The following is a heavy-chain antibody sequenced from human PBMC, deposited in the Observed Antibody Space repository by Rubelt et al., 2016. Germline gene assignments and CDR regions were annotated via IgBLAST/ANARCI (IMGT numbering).Heavy chain of an antibody. CDR2: INAGYGDA. Sequence: PGDSVKVSCKASGYTFSSYAIHWVGQAPGQRLEWMGWINAGYGDARYSPNFQGRLTITRDTSATTAYMELSSLRSEDTAVYYCARDGYYYESDTTSNYFEGWFDPWGQGTLVTVSS. CDR3: ARDGYYYESDTTSNYFEGWFDP. V-gene: IGHV1-3*01. CDR1: GYTFSSYA. J-gene: IGHJ5*02. D-gene: IGHD3-22*01.